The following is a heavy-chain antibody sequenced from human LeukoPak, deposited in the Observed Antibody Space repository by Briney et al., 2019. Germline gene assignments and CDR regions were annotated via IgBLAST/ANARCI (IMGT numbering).Heavy chain of an antibody. Sequence: GGSLRLSCAASGFTFSSYAMSWVRQAPGKGLEWVSAISGSGGSTYYADSVKGRFTISRDNSKNTLYLQMNSLRAEDTAVYYCARGGLGYGYNYWGQGTLVTVSS. CDR1: GFTFSSYA. V-gene: IGHV3-23*01. D-gene: IGHD5-18*01. CDR2: ISGSGGST. CDR3: ARGGLGYGYNY. J-gene: IGHJ4*02.